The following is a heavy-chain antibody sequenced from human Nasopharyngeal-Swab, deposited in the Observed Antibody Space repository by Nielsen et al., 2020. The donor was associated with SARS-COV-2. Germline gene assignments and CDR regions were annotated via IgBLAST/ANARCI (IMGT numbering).Heavy chain of an antibody. D-gene: IGHD1-26*01. CDR1: GGSISSGGYF. CDR2: IYHSGST. V-gene: IGHV4-30-2*01. CDR3: AREGWELFDI. Sequence: SETLSLTCAVSGGSISSGGYFWSWIRQPPGRGLEWIGYIYHSGSTYYNPSLKSRVTISVDRSKNQFSLKLSSVTAADTAVYYCAREGWELFDIWGRGTMVTVSS. J-gene: IGHJ3*02.